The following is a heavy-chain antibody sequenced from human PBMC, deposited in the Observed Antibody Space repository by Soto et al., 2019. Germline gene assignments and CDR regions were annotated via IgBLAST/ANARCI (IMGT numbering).Heavy chain of an antibody. Sequence: EVQLLESGGGLVQPGGSLRLSCAASGFTFSSYAMSWVRQAPGKGLEWVSAISGSGGSTYYADSVKGRFTISRDNSKNTLSLQMNSLRAEDTAVYYCAKDRGDVNWNYDGTFDYWGQGTLVTVSS. J-gene: IGHJ4*02. CDR3: AKDRGDVNWNYDGTFDY. V-gene: IGHV3-23*01. CDR1: GFTFSSYA. CDR2: ISGSGGST. D-gene: IGHD1-7*01.